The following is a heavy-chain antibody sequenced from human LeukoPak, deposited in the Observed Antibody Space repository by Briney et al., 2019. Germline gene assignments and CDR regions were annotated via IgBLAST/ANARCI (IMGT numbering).Heavy chain of an antibody. V-gene: IGHV5-51*01. Sequence: GESLKISCKGSGYNFDTYCIAWVRQMPGKGLEWMGMIYPGNSNTRYSPSFQGQVTFSADKSITTAYLQWTTLKASDTAMYYCARQGSTFENYYYFYMDVWGRGTTATVSS. J-gene: IGHJ6*03. CDR3: ARQGSTFENYYYFYMDV. CDR2: IYPGNSNT. CDR1: GYNFDTYC. D-gene: IGHD2-2*01.